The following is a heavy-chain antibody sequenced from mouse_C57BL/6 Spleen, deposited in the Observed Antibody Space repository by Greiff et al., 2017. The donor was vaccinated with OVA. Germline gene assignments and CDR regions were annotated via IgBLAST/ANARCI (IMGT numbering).Heavy chain of an antibody. D-gene: IGHD1-1*01. Sequence: VKLMESGAELVKPGASVKISCKASGYAFSSYWMNWVKQRPGKGLEWIGQIYPGDGDTNYNGKFKGTATLTADKSSSTAYMQLSSLTSEDAAVYFCARRIITTGYAMDYWGQGTSVTVSS. V-gene: IGHV1-80*01. CDR2: IYPGDGDT. CDR3: ARRIITTGYAMDY. CDR1: GYAFSSYW. J-gene: IGHJ4*01.